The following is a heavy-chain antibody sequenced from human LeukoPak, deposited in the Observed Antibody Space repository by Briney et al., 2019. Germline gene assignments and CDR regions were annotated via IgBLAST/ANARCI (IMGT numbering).Heavy chain of an antibody. V-gene: IGHV3-21*01. CDR3: ARHSRAGYNYADYGMDV. J-gene: IGHJ6*02. Sequence: GGSLRLSCAASGFTFSTYSMNWVRQAPGKGLEWVSSISSGSTYISYADSVRGRFTISRDNAKNSLYLQMNSLRAEDTAVYYCARHSRAGYNYADYGMDVWGQGTTVTVSS. CDR1: GFTFSTYS. CDR2: ISSGSTYI. D-gene: IGHD5-18*01.